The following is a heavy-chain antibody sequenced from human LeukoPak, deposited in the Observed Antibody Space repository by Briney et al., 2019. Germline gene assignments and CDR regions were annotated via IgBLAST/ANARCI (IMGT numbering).Heavy chain of an antibody. CDR1: GGSISSSSYY. CDR2: IYYSGST. D-gene: IGHD1-26*01. J-gene: IGHJ4*02. Sequence: PSETLSLTCTVSGGSISSSSYYWGWIRQPPGKGLEWIGSIYYSGSTYYNPSLKSRVTISVDTSKNQFSLKLSSVTAADTAVYYCARGGDGIVGATIFDYWGQGALVTVSS. V-gene: IGHV4-39*07. CDR3: ARGGDGIVGATIFDY.